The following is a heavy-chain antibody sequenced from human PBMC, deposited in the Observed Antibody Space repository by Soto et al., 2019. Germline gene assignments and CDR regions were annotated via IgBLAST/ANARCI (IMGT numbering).Heavy chain of an antibody. Sequence: PSETLSLTCTVSGGSISSYYWSWISQPPGKGLEWIGFISYSGNAYYNASLQSRVTISVDTSKNQFSLKLTFVTAADAALYYCARDFFDSSDYTTNWFDPWGQGTLVTVSS. CDR1: GGSISSYY. CDR3: ARDFFDSSDYTTNWFDP. V-gene: IGHV4-59*08. CDR2: ISYSGNA. J-gene: IGHJ5*02. D-gene: IGHD3-22*01.